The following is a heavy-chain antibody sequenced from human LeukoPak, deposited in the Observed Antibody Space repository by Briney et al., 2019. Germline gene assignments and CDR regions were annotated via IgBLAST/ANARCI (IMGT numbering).Heavy chain of an antibody. Sequence: ASVTVSCKASGYTFTGYYMHWVRQAPGHGLEWMGWINPNSGGTNYAQKFQGRVTMTRDTSISTAYMELSRLRSDDPAVCYCARGGPSYSSSWYSRPFDYWGQGTLGTVSP. V-gene: IGHV1-2*02. J-gene: IGHJ4*02. CDR3: ARGGPSYSSSWYSRPFDY. CDR1: GYTFTGYY. D-gene: IGHD6-13*01. CDR2: INPNSGGT.